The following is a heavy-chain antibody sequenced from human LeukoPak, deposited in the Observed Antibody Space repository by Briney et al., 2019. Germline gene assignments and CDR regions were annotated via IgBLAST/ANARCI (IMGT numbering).Heavy chain of an antibody. CDR1: GFTFRNYA. J-gene: IGHJ4*02. V-gene: IGHV3-74*01. CDR3: ARDPVGGRPDL. Sequence: GGSLRLSCAASGFTFRNYAMTWVRQAPGKGLEWVSRIKSDGSTTNYGDSVKDRFTISRDNAKNTLYLRMNSLRADDTAVYYCARDPVGGRPDLWGQGTLVTVSS. CDR2: IKSDGSTT. D-gene: IGHD1-26*01.